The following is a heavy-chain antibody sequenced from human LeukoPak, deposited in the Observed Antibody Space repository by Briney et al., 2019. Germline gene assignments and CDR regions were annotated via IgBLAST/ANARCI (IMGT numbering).Heavy chain of an antibody. J-gene: IGHJ5*02. CDR3: ARDPNWFDP. Sequence: SETLSLTCTVSGGSISSYYWSWIRQPAGKRLGWIGRIYTSGSTNYNPSLKSRVTMSVDTSKNQFSLKLSSVTAADTAVYYCARDPNWFDPWGQGTLVTVSS. V-gene: IGHV4-4*07. CDR1: GGSISSYY. CDR2: IYTSGST.